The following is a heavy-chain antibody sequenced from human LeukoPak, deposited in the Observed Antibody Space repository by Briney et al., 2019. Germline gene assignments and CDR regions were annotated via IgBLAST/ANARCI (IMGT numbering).Heavy chain of an antibody. Sequence: GESLKISCNGSGYTFTNYWNGWVRQVPGKGLEWMGIIYAGDSETRYSPFCQGQVTFSADKFISTAYLQWSSLKASNTAMYYCARGGTMVRGGIYYFDYWGQGTLVTVSS. J-gene: IGHJ4*02. CDR1: GYTFTNYW. CDR3: ARGGTMVRGGIYYFDY. V-gene: IGHV5-51*01. CDR2: IYAGDSET. D-gene: IGHD3-10*01.